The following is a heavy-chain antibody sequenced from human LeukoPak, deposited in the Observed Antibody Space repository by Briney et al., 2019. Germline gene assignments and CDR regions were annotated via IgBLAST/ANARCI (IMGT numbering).Heavy chain of an antibody. D-gene: IGHD2-21*02. J-gene: IGHJ4*02. Sequence: SETLSLTCTVSGYSISSGYYWGWIRQPPGKGLEWIGSIYHSGSTYYNPSLKSRVTISVDTSKNQFSLKLSSVTAADTAVYYCARDPHGGDYAIFDYWGQGTLVTVSS. CDR1: GYSISSGYY. CDR2: IYHSGST. CDR3: ARDPHGGDYAIFDY. V-gene: IGHV4-38-2*02.